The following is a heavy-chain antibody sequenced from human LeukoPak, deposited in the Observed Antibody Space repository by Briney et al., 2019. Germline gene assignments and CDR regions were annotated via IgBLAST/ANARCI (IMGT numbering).Heavy chain of an antibody. CDR1: GYTFTSYG. V-gene: IGHV1-18*01. Sequence: ASVKVSCKASGYTFTSYGISWVRQAPGQGLEWMGWISAYNGNTNYAQKFQGRVTITADESTSTAYMELSSLRSEDTAVYYCAGKKLIYDAFDIWGQGTMVTVSS. CDR2: ISAYNGNT. CDR3: AGKKLIYDAFDI. D-gene: IGHD5-12*01. J-gene: IGHJ3*02.